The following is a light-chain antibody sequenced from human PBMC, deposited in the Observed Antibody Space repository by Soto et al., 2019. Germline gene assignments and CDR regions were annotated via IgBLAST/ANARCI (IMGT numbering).Light chain of an antibody. CDR1: QSVSSK. Sequence: EIVLTQSPGTLSVSPGERATLSCRASQSVSSKLAWYQQKPGQAPRLFFYGASTGATGIPARFSGSGSETEFTLSISSLQSEDFAVYYCQQYNNWPVTCGQGTKVEIK. CDR2: GAS. V-gene: IGKV3-15*01. J-gene: IGKJ1*01. CDR3: QQYNNWPVT.